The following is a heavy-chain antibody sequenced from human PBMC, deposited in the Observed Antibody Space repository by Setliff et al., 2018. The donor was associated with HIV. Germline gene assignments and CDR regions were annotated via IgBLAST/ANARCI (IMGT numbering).Heavy chain of an antibody. D-gene: IGHD3-16*01. J-gene: IGHJ4*02. V-gene: IGHV3-7*01. CDR1: GFTFSAYA. Sequence: PGGSLRLSCSASGFTFSAYAMAWVRQAPGKGLEWVANINQDGSEKNYVDSVKGRFTISRDNAKNSVYLQMHSLRVEDTAVYYCAAVPWGHSSLIIDHWGQGTPVTVSS. CDR3: AAVPWGHSSLIIDH. CDR2: INQDGSEK.